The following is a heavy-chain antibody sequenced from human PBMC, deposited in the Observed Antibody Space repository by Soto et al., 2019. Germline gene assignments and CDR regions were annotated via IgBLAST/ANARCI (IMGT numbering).Heavy chain of an antibody. V-gene: IGHV3-49*03. J-gene: IGHJ4*02. Sequence: GGSLRLSCITSGFTFGDYAMIWFRQAPGKGLEWVSFITSKRYGGKTEYAASVKGRFTISRDDSKSVAYPQMNSLRTDDTAVYYCSRLPPNNWGAPLDYWGQGTLVTVSS. D-gene: IGHD1-26*01. CDR3: SRLPPNNWGAPLDY. CDR2: ITSKRYGGKT. CDR1: GFTFGDYA.